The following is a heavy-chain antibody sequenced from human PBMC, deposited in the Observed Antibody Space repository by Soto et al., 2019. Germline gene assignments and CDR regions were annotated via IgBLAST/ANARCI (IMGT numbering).Heavy chain of an antibody. CDR3: VRNGYYSLDY. CDR1: GVSISSHDW. V-gene: IGHV4-4*02. J-gene: IGHJ4*02. D-gene: IGHD3-3*01. Sequence: QLQLQEAGPGLVKPSATLSLTCAVSGVSISSHDWWSWVRQPPNKGLEWITEIHYSGSTNYNPSLMSRATISVGNTNNQFSLKLISATAADTAVYYCVRNGYYSLDYWSQGTLVSVSS. CDR2: IHYSGST.